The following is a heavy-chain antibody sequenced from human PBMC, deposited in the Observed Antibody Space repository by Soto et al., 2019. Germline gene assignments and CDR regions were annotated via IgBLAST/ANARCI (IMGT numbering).Heavy chain of an antibody. CDR3: ARDRGSGSYYFIPYGMDV. V-gene: IGHV1-18*01. D-gene: IGHD3-10*01. CDR2: ISAYNGNT. CDR1: GYTFTSYG. J-gene: IGHJ6*02. Sequence: QVQLVQSGAEVKKPGASVKVSCKASGYTFTSYGISWVRQAPGQGLEWMGWISAYNGNTNYAQKLPGRVTMTTDTAKSTAYMELRSRRSDDTAVYYCARDRGSGSYYFIPYGMDVWGQGTTVTVSS.